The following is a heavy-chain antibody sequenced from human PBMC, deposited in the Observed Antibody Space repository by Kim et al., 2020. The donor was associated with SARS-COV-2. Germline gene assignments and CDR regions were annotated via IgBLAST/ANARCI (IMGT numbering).Heavy chain of an antibody. V-gene: IGHV4-4*02. Sequence: SETLSLTCAVSGGSISSSNWWSWVRQPPGKGLEWIGEIYHSGSTNYNPSLKSRVTISVDKSKNQFSLKLSSVTAADTAVYYCARGLIWFGEHFNWFDPWGQGTLVTVSS. J-gene: IGHJ5*02. CDR2: IYHSGST. CDR3: ARGLIWFGEHFNWFDP. CDR1: GGSISSSNW. D-gene: IGHD3-10*01.